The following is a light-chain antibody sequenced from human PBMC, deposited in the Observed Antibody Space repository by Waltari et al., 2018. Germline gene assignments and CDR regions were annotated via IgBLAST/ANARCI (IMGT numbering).Light chain of an antibody. V-gene: IGKV1-5*03. J-gene: IGKJ4*01. CDR2: KTS. CDR1: QSFSNW. Sequence: DIQMTQSPSTLSASVGDSVTITCRASQSFSNWLAWYQQKPGTAPKLLIYKTSTLESGVPSRFSGSCSGTEFLLTISILQPDDFASYYCQQYDSNPLTFGGGTKVEV. CDR3: QQYDSNPLT.